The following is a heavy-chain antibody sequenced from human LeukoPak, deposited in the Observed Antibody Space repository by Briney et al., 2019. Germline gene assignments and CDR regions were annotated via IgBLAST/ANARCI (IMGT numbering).Heavy chain of an antibody. J-gene: IGHJ4*02. CDR3: ARLTPTRVLDY. D-gene: IGHD5-24*01. CDR2: IYYSGST. Sequence: SETLSLTCTVSGGSISSSSYYWGWIRQPPGKGLEWIGSIYYSGSTYYNPSLKSRVTISVDTSKNQFSLKLSSVTAADTAVYYCARLTPTRVLDYWGQGTLVTVSS. CDR1: GGSISSSSYY. V-gene: IGHV4-39*07.